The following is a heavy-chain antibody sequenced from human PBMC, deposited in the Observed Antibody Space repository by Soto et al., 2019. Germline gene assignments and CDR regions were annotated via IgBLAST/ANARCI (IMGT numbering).Heavy chain of an antibody. Sequence: SETLSLTWTVSGGSISSYYWIWIRQPPGKGLEWIGYIYYSGSTNYNPSLKSRVTISVDTSKNQFSLKLSSVTAADTAVYYCARPGLVRGVISNWFDPWGQGTLVTVSS. CDR3: ARPGLVRGVISNWFDP. CDR2: IYYSGST. V-gene: IGHV4-59*08. D-gene: IGHD3-10*01. J-gene: IGHJ5*02. CDR1: GGSISSYY.